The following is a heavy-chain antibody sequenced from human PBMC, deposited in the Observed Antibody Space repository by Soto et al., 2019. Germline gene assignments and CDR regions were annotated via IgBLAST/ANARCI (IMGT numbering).Heavy chain of an antibody. CDR3: TRSAAVSKGYYAMAA. V-gene: IGHV5-10-1*01. CDR2: IDPVDSDA. D-gene: IGHD6-13*01. J-gene: IGHJ6*04. Sequence: GEALKMSCKFSGYYFINYSIIFVRQLPGKGLEWMGKIDPVDSDANYSPSFQGHVTISADMSITTAYLLWGSLKASDSAIYYCTRSAAVSKGYYAMAAWGNGTKVT. CDR1: GYYFINYS.